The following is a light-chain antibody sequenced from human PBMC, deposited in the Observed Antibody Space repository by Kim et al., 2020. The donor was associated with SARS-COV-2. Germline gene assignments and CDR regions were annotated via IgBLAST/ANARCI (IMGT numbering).Light chain of an antibody. Sequence: GPSIPITCPGSGRALVCFNLVTWYQQPRDKAPTLIIYDIVHRPSGVSSRFSGSKSGYPASLSISGLEADDEAIYYCSSYTSSTPIVFGGGTQLTVL. CDR3: SSYTSSTPIV. V-gene: IGLV2-14*03. CDR2: DIV. J-gene: IGLJ2*01. CDR1: GRALVCFNL.